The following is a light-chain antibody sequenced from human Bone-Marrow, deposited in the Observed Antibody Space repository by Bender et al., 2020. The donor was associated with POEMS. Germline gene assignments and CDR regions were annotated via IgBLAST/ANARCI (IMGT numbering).Light chain of an antibody. V-gene: IGLV2-14*02. CDR3: NSFTSSNTLV. Sequence: QSALTQPASVSGSPGQSITISCTGTSSDVGGYNLVSWYQQHPGKVPKVLIYEGSQRPSGVSSRFSASRSGNTASLTISGLQTEDEADYYCNSFTSSNTLVFGTGTTVTVL. CDR2: EGS. J-gene: IGLJ1*01. CDR1: SSDVGGYNL.